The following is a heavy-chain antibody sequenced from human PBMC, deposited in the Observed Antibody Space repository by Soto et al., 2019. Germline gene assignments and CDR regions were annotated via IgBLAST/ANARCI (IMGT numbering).Heavy chain of an antibody. CDR3: ARTEGILFAPSWGYFDC. V-gene: IGHV3-23*01. CDR2: ISSSGGRT. CDR1: GFTFSNYA. Sequence: PGGSLRLSCAASGFTFSNYAMSWVRQAPGKGLEWVSGISSSGGRTYSADSVKGRLTISRDNSKSTLYLQVNSLRAEDTAVYYWARTEGILFAPSWGYFDCGGRGPVVPVPS. D-gene: IGHD3-16*01. J-gene: IGHJ4*02.